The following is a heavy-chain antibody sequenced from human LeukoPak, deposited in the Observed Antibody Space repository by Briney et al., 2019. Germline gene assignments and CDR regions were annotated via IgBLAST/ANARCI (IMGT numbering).Heavy chain of an antibody. Sequence: GGSLRLSCAASGFTFSSYWMHWVRQVPGKGLVWVSRINSDGSSTSYADSVKGRFTISRDNAKNTLYLQMNSLRAEDTAVYYCVRGVPLTMTRARDYWGQGTLVTVSS. D-gene: IGHD4-17*01. CDR1: GFTFSSYW. CDR2: INSDGSST. V-gene: IGHV3-74*01. J-gene: IGHJ4*02. CDR3: VRGVPLTMTRARDY.